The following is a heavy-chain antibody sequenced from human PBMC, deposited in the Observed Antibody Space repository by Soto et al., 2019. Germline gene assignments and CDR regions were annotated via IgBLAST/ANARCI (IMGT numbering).Heavy chain of an antibody. J-gene: IGHJ6*02. V-gene: IGHV3-48*01. D-gene: IGHD3-9*01. CDR1: GFTFSSYS. Sequence: EVQLVESGGGLVQPGGSLRLSCAASGFTFSSYSMNWVRQAPGKGLEWVSYISSSSSTIYYADSVKGRFTISRDNAKNSLYLQMNSLRAEDTAVYYCARDYDILTGYPNYYYYYGMDVWGQGTTVTVSS. CDR3: ARDYDILTGYPNYYYYYGMDV. CDR2: ISSSSSTI.